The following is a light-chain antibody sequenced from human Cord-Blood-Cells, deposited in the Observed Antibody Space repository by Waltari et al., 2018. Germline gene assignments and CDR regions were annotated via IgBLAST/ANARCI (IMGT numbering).Light chain of an antibody. CDR1: SRDDGSYHL. CDR2: EGS. Sequence: QSALTQPASVSGSPGQSITISCTGTSRDDGSYHLVSWYQQHPGKAPKLMIYEGSKRPSGVSNRFSGSKSGNTASLTISGLQAEDEADYYCCSYAGSSTWVFGGGTKLTVL. V-gene: IGLV2-23*01. J-gene: IGLJ3*02. CDR3: CSYAGSSTWV.